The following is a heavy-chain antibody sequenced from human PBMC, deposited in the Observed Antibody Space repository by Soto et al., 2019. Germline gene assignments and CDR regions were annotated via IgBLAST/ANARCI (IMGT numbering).Heavy chain of an antibody. D-gene: IGHD1-1*01. J-gene: IGHJ4*02. CDR3: TRGPRASSTGTGAH. CDR2: INGDGSST. Sequence: PGGSLRLSCAASGFTFTTYWMHWVRQVPGKGLVWVSRINGDGSSTTYADSVKGRFTISRDNAKNTLYLQMNSLRAEDTAVYYCTRGPRASSTGTGAHWGQGTLVTV. CDR1: GFTFTTYW. V-gene: IGHV3-74*01.